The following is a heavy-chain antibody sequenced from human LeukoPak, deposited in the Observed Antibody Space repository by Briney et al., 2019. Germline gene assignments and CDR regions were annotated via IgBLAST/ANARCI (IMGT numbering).Heavy chain of an antibody. D-gene: IGHD6-13*01. V-gene: IGHV3-7*01. J-gene: IGHJ6*02. Sequence: SGGSLRLSCAASGFTFSSYWMSWVRQAPGKGLEWVANIKQDGSEKYYVDSVKGRFTISRDNAKNSLYLQMNSLRAEDTAVYYCARALKYSSRRHDYYYGMDVWGQGTTVTVSS. CDR3: ARALKYSSRRHDYYYGMDV. CDR2: IKQDGSEK. CDR1: GFTFSSYW.